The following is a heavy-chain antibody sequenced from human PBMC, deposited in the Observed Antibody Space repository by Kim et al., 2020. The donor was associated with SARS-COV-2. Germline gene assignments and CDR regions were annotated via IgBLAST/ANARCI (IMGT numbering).Heavy chain of an antibody. J-gene: IGHJ4*02. D-gene: IGHD3-3*01. CDR3: ARHPTAKVLRFLEWLLYLDY. Sequence: SRVTISVDTSKNQFSLKLSSVTAADTAVYYCARHPTAKVLRFLEWLLYLDYWGQGTRVTVSS. V-gene: IGHV4-39*01.